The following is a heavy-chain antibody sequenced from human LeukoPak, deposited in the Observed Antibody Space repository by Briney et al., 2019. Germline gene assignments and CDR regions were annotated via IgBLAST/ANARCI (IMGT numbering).Heavy chain of an antibody. CDR3: AEGPYYYDSSGLEYFQH. J-gene: IGHJ1*01. V-gene: IGHV3-30*02. CDR2: IRYDGSNK. Sequence: GGSLRLSCAASGFTFSSYGMHWVRQAPGKGLEWVAFIRYDGSNKYYADSVKGRFTISRDNSKNTLYLQMNSLRAEDTAVYYCAEGPYYYDSSGLEYFQHWGQGTLVTVSS. CDR1: GFTFSSYG. D-gene: IGHD3-22*01.